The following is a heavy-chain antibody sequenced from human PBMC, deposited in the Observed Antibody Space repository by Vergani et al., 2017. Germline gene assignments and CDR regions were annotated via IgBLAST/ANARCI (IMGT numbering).Heavy chain of an antibody. Sequence: EVQLVESGGRLVKPGGSLRLSCAASGFTFSNVWLSWVRQAPGKGLEWVARIKSKADGETTDYAAPVKGRFSISRDDSKTTLYLEINSLKTEDTAVYYCTRDLTIFGVVPFDYWGQGTLVTVSS. CDR1: GFTFSNVW. J-gene: IGHJ4*02. V-gene: IGHV3-15*01. CDR3: TRDLTIFGVVPFDY. CDR2: IKSKADGETT. D-gene: IGHD3-3*01.